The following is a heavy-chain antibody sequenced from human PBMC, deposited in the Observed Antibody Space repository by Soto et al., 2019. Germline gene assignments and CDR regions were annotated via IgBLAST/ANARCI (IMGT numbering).Heavy chain of an antibody. Sequence: GSLRLSCAASGFTFSSYCMDWVRKAPGKGLMWVARVNNEGRSKECAESVRGRFTISRDNAKNTVYLKMNSMRAEDTAVYYCAREWGKHLVPIDCWGQGTLVTVSS. CDR1: GFTFSSYC. CDR2: VNNEGRSK. CDR3: AREWGKHLVPIDC. D-gene: IGHD6-13*01. V-gene: IGHV3-74*01. J-gene: IGHJ4*02.